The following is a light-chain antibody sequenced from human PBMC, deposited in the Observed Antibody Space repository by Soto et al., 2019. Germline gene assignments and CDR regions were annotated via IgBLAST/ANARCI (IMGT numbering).Light chain of an antibody. CDR2: GNS. V-gene: IGLV1-40*01. CDR1: SSNIGAGYD. J-gene: IGLJ2*01. Sequence: QSVLTQPPSVSGAPGQRVTISCTGSSSNIGAGYDVHWYQQLPGTAPKHLIYGNSNRPSGVPDRCSGSKSGTSASLAITGLQAEDEADYYCQSYDSSLSGSVVFGGGTKLTVL. CDR3: QSYDSSLSGSVV.